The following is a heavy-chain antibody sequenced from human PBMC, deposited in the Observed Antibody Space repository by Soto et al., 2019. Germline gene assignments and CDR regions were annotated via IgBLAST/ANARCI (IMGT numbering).Heavy chain of an antibody. CDR3: VRDGTKTLRDWFDP. CDR1: GASISGFY. CDR2: IYATGTT. D-gene: IGHD1-1*01. J-gene: IGHJ5*02. Sequence: AXGTLALTCTVSGASISGFYWSGIRKSAGKGLEWIGRIYATGTTDYNPSLKSRVMMSVDTSKKQFSLKLRSVTAADTAVYYCVRDGTKTLRDWFDPWGQGISVTV. V-gene: IGHV4-4*07.